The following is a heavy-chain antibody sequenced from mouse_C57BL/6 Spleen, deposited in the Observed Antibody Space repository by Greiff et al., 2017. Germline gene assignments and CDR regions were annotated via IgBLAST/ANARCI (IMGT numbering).Heavy chain of an antibody. CDR1: GYTFTSYW. J-gene: IGHJ3*01. D-gene: IGHD3-2*02. V-gene: IGHV1-64*01. CDR3: ASQTAQVPFAY. Sequence: VQLQQPGAELVKPGASVKLSCKASGYTFTSYWMHWVKQRPGQGLEWIGMIHPNSGSTNYNEKFKSKATLTVDKSSSTAYMQLSRLTSEDSAVYYCASQTAQVPFAYWGQGTLVTVSA. CDR2: IHPNSGST.